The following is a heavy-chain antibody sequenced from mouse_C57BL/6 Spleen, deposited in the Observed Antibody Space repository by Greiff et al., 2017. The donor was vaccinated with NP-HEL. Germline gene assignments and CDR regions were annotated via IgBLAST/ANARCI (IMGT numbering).Heavy chain of an antibody. V-gene: IGHV5-6*02. CDR2: ISSGGSYT. D-gene: IGHD4-1*01. CDR3: ARELGRKAY. J-gene: IGHJ3*01. Sequence: DVKLVESGGDLVKPGGSLKLSCAASGFTFSSYGMSWVRQTPDKRLEWVATISSGGSYTYYPDSVKGRFTISRDNAKNTLYLQMSSLKSEDTAMYYCARELGRKAYWGQGTLVTVSA. CDR1: GFTFSSYG.